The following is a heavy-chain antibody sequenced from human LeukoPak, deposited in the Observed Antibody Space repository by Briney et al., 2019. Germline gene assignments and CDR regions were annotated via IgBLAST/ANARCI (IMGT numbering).Heavy chain of an antibody. J-gene: IGHJ4*02. CDR2: IIGSGDVT. V-gene: IGHV3-23*01. D-gene: IGHD6-19*01. Sequence: PGGSLRLSCAPSGFSFSNYSMTWVRQAPGKGLEWVSTIIGSGDVTYYADPVKGRFTISRDNSKKTLDLQMYSLRADDTALYYCAKDYPSIGWLRNVDCWGQGVLVTVSP. CDR1: GFSFSNYS. CDR3: AKDYPSIGWLRNVDC.